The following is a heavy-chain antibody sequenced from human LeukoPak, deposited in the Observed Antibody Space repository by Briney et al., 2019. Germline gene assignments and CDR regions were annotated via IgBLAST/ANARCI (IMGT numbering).Heavy chain of an antibody. D-gene: IGHD2-21*01. CDR3: ARKAYCGGDCLDY. CDR2: IYRGGST. J-gene: IGHJ4*02. CDR1: GFTVSGNY. Sequence: PGGSLRLSCAASGFTVSGNYMSWVRQAPGKGLEWVSVIYRGGSTYYADYVKGRSTISRDNSKNTLYLHMNSLRAEDTAVYYCARKAYCGGDCLDYWGQGTLVTVSS. V-gene: IGHV3-66*01.